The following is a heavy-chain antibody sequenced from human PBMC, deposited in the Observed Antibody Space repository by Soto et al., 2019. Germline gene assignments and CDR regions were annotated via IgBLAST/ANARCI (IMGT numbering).Heavy chain of an antibody. V-gene: IGHV4-31*03. J-gene: IGHJ5*02. CDR2: IYYSGST. Sequence: QVQLQESGPGLVKPSQTLSLTCTVSGGSISSGGYYWSWIRQHPGKGLEWIGYIYYSGSTYYNPSLMSRVTISVDTAKNQFSLKLSSVTAADTAVYYCARSHRQGGWFDPWGQGTLVTVSS. D-gene: IGHD3-16*01. CDR1: GGSISSGGYY. CDR3: ARSHRQGGWFDP.